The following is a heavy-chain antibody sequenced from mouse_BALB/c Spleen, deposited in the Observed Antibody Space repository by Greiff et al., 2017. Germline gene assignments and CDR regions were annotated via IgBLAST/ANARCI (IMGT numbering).Heavy chain of an antibody. CDR1: GYTFSSYW. J-gene: IGHJ4*01. Sequence: QVQLQQSGAELMKPGASVKISCKATGYTFSSYWIEWVKQRPGHGLEWIGEILPGSGSTNYNEKFKGKATFTADTSSNTAYMQLSSLTSEDSAVYYCARDYVSYAMDYWGQGTSVTVSS. D-gene: IGHD2-4*01. CDR2: ILPGSGST. CDR3: ARDYVSYAMDY. V-gene: IGHV1-9*01.